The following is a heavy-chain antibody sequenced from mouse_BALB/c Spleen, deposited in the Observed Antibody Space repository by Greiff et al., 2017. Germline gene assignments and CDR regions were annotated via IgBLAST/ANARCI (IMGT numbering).Heavy chain of an antibody. CDR1: GFNIKDTY. CDR3: ARQGGLRAMDY. D-gene: IGHD2-4*01. Sequence: EVMLVESGAELVKPGASVKLSCTASGFNIKDTYMHWVKQRPEQGLEWIGRIDPANGNTKYDPKFQGKATITADTSSNTAYLQLSSLTSEDTAVYYCARQGGLRAMDYWGQGTSVTVSS. J-gene: IGHJ4*01. V-gene: IGHV14-3*02. CDR2: IDPANGNT.